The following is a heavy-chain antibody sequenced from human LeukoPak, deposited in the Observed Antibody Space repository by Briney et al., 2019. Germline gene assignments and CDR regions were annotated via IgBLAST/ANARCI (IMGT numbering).Heavy chain of an antibody. CDR2: ISYDGSNK. Sequence: GGSLRLSCAASGFTFSSYGMHWVRQAPGKGLEWVAVISYDGSNKYYADSVKGRFTISRDNSKNTLYLQMNSLRAEDTAVYYCARETVAGTALDYYYYMDVWGKGTTVTVSS. CDR1: GFTFSSYG. CDR3: ARETVAGTALDYYYYMDV. V-gene: IGHV3-30*03. D-gene: IGHD6-19*01. J-gene: IGHJ6*03.